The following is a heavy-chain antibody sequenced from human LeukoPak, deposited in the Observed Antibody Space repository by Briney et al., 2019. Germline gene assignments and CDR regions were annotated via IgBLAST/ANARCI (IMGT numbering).Heavy chain of an antibody. V-gene: IGHV4-39*07. CDR2: IYYSGST. CDR1: DGSISTSDYY. J-gene: IGHJ4*02. CDR3: ARDSVWRASTNGVTS. Sequence: SETLSLTCTVSDGSISTSDYYWGWIRQPPGKGLEWIGSIYYSGSTYYNPSLRGRVTIFVDTSKNQFSLKLSSVTAADTAVYYCARDSVWRASTNGVTSWGQGTLVTVSS. D-gene: IGHD2-8*01.